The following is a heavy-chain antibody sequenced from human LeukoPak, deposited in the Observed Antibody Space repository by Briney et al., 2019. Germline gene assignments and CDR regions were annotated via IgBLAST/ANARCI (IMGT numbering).Heavy chain of an antibody. CDR1: GFLFTRCW. CDR2: IEENGNEQ. V-gene: IGHV3-7*01. CDR3: ARGPGDYDASDI. D-gene: IGHD4-11*01. J-gene: IGHJ3*02. Sequence: GGSLRLSCEASGFLFTRCWMSWVRQAPGKGPEWVAHIEENGNEQYYADSVKGRFTICRDNVKQSLCLQMNNLRVEDTAVYYCARGPGDYDASDIWGQGTVVTVSS.